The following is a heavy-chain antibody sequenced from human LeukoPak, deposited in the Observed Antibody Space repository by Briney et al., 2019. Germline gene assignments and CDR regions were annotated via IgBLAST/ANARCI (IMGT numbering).Heavy chain of an antibody. CDR2: ISSSSSYI. J-gene: IGHJ5*02. D-gene: IGHD1-7*01. Sequence: PGGSLRLSCAASGFTFSSYSMNWVRQAPGKGLEWVSSISSSSSYIYYADSVKGRFTISRDNAKNSLYLQMNSLRAEDTAVYYRARGILTGTTFALGTWGQGTLVTVSS. V-gene: IGHV3-21*01. CDR1: GFTFSSYS. CDR3: ARGILTGTTFALGT.